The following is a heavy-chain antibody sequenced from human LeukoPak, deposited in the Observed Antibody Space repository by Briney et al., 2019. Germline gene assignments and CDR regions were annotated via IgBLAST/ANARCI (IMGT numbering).Heavy chain of an antibody. J-gene: IGHJ4*02. CDR3: ARATTTKHVDIVALRDGYFDY. CDR1: GGSIARSHYY. V-gene: IGHV4-39*07. D-gene: IGHD5-12*01. Sequence: SETLSLTCAVSGGSIARSHYYWSWIRQPPGKGLEWIGSSDDSGRTYYNPSLKGRVTISVDRSKNQFSLKLSSVTAADTAVYYCARATTTKHVDIVALRDGYFDYWGQGTLVTVSS. CDR2: SDDSGRT.